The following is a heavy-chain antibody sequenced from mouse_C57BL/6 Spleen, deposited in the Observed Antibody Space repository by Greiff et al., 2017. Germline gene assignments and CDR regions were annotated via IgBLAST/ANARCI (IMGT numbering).Heavy chain of an antibody. D-gene: IGHD2-4*01. Sequence: EVKLQESGPGLVKPSQSLSLTCSVTSYSITSGYYWNWIRQFPGNKLEWMGYISYDGSNNYNPSLKNRISITRDTSKNQFFLKLNSVTTEDTATYYCAREGDYDPFAYWGQGTLVTVSA. CDR2: ISYDGSN. CDR3: AREGDYDPFAY. V-gene: IGHV3-6*01. J-gene: IGHJ3*01. CDR1: SYSITSGYY.